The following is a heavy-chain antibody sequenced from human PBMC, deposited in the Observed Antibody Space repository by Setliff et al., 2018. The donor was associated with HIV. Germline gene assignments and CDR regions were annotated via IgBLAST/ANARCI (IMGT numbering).Heavy chain of an antibody. CDR1: GGSFSGYY. CDR3: ARTPGTIWGYDY. V-gene: IGHV4-34*12. J-gene: IGHJ4*02. Sequence: SETLSLTCTVYGGSFSGYYWSWIRQPPGKGLEWIGSIFHSGTTYYNPSLKSRVTMSVDTSENQFSLKLSSVTAADTAVYYCARTPGTIWGYDYWGQGTQVTVSS. CDR2: IFHSGTT. D-gene: IGHD3-9*01.